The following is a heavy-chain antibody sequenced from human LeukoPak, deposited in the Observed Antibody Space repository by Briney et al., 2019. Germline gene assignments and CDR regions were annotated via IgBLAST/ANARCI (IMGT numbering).Heavy chain of an antibody. D-gene: IGHD3-16*01. V-gene: IGHV4-59*01. J-gene: IGHJ4*02. CDR2: VHYLGST. Sequence: SETLFLSCTVSGASITSYFWTWIRQPPGKGLEVIGYVHYLGSTNYNPSLKSRVTISLDTSKNHFSLKLTSVSAADTAVYYCARQNAYLVSGPLDCWSQGALVTVSS. CDR3: ARQNAYLVSGPLDC. CDR1: GASITSYF.